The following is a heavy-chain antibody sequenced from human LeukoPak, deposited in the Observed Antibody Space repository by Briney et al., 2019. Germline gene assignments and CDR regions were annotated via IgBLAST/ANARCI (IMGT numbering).Heavy chain of an antibody. J-gene: IGHJ4*02. CDR3: ARFYGLGYFDY. D-gene: IGHD4-17*01. CDR2: INHSGST. V-gene: IGHV4-34*01. CDR1: GGSFSGYY. Sequence: SETLSLTCAVYGGSFSGYYWSWIRQPPGKGLEWIGEINHSGSTNYNPSLKSRVTISVDTSKSQFSLKPSSVTAADTAVYYCARFYGLGYFDYWGQGTLVTVSS.